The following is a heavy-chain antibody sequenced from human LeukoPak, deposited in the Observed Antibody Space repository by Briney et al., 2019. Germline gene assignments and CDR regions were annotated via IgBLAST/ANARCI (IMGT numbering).Heavy chain of an antibody. CDR2: IYYSGST. Sequence: KASETLSLTCTVSGGSISSYYWSWIRQPPGKGLEWIGYIYYSGSTNYNPSLKSRVTMSVDTSKNQFSLKLSSVTAADTAVYYCARVKTDYDSSGYYPSYYFDYWGQGTLVTVSS. D-gene: IGHD3-22*01. J-gene: IGHJ4*02. CDR1: GGSISSYY. V-gene: IGHV4-59*12. CDR3: ARVKTDYDSSGYYPSYYFDY.